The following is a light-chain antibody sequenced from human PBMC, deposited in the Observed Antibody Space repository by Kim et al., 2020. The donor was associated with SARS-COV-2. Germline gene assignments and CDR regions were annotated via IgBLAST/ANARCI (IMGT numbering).Light chain of an antibody. J-gene: IGLJ3*02. CDR2: STN. CDR3: LLYYGGAQLV. Sequence: QAVVTQEPSLTVSPGGTVTLTCASNAGAVTSGNYPNWFQQKPGLPPTALIYSTNNKHSWTPARFSGSLLGDKAALTLSGVQPEDEAEYHCLLYYGGAQLVFGGGTQLTVL. CDR1: AGAVTSGNY. V-gene: IGLV7-43*01.